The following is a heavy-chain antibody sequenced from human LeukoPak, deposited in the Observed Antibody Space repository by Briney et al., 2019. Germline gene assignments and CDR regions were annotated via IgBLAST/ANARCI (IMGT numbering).Heavy chain of an antibody. V-gene: IGHV4-61*02. D-gene: IGHD1-26*01. Sequence: SPTLSLTCTVSGGSISSGSYYWSWIRQPAGKGLEWIGRIYTSGSTNYNPSLKSRVTISVDTSKNQFSLKLSSVTAADTAVYYCARQSYWGVVDYWGQGTLVTVSS. CDR2: IYTSGST. CDR3: ARQSYWGVVDY. CDR1: GGSISSGSYY. J-gene: IGHJ4*02.